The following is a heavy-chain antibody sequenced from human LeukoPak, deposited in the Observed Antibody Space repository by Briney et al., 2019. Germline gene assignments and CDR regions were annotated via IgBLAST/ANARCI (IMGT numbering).Heavy chain of an antibody. J-gene: IGHJ3*02. CDR1: GESISGFY. V-gene: IGHV4-59*12. D-gene: IGHD2/OR15-2a*01. CDR2: MYYSGST. Sequence: SETLSLTCTVSGESISGFYWNWIRQPPGKGLEWIGYMYYSGSTNYNPSLKSRVTISIDMSKNQFSLKLSSVTAADTAVYFCARDLKNNDAFDIWGQGTMVTISS. CDR3: ARDLKNNDAFDI.